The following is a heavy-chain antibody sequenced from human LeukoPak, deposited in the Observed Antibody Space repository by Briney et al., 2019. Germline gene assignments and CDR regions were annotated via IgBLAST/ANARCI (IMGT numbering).Heavy chain of an antibody. V-gene: IGHV4-38-2*01. CDR2: IYHSGST. CDR1: GYSISNDYY. Sequence: PSETLSLTCAVPGYSISNDYYWGWVRQPPGKGLEWIGNIYHSGSTYKNPSLKSRLTMSLDTSKNQFSLKLISVTAADTAMYYCAGWGGPPFRPPITHFAYWGQGTLVTVSS. D-gene: IGHD1-14*01. J-gene: IGHJ4*02. CDR3: AGWGGPPFRPPITHFAY.